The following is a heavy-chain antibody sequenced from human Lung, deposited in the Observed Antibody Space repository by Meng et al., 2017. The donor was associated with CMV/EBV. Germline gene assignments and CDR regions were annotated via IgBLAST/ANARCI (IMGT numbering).Heavy chain of an antibody. CDR3: ALFTRSWFDP. D-gene: IGHD2-2*01. V-gene: IGHV2-5*02. CDR1: GVSLSTSEVG. J-gene: IGHJ5*02. Sequence: NTVKESGPTLVKPTQTLTLTCNVSGVSLSTSEVGVGWIRQPPGKALEWLAVIYWDDDKRYSPSLKSRLTITKDTSKNQVVLTLTNMDPVDTATYYCALFTRSWFDPWGQGTLVTSPQ. CDR2: IYWDDDK.